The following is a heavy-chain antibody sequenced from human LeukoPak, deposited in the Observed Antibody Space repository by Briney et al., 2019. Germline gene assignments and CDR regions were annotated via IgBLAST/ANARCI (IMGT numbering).Heavy chain of an antibody. D-gene: IGHD2-2*01. V-gene: IGHV3-11*06. CDR3: ARDFAGHCSSSNCYADY. J-gene: IGHJ4*02. Sequence: GGSLRLSCAASGFTFTDHYMSWIRQAPGKGLEWVSSISSSSRYIYYADSVKGRFTTSRDNAKNSLYLQLSSLRAEDTAVYYCARDFAGHCSSSNCYADYWGQGTLVTVSS. CDR2: ISSSSRYI. CDR1: GFTFTDHY.